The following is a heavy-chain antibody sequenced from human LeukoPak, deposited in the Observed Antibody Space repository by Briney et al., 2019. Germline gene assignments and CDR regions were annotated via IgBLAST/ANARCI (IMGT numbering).Heavy chain of an antibody. CDR1: GGSISSSSHY. D-gene: IGHD6-19*01. CDR3: ARGYSSGWSPY. J-gene: IGHJ4*02. V-gene: IGHV4-39*07. CDR2: IYYTGST. Sequence: SETLSLTCTVSGGSISSSSHYWDWIRQPPGKGLEWIGSIYYTGSTYYNPSLKSRVTISVDTSKNQFSLKLSSVTAADTAVYYCARGYSSGWSPYWGQGTLVTVSS.